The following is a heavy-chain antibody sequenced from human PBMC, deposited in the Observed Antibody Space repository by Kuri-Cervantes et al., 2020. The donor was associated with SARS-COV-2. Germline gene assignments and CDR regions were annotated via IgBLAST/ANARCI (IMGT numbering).Heavy chain of an antibody. CDR3: ASLLSYYDYVWGSYRYYYFDY. CDR2: IYYSGST. D-gene: IGHD3-16*02. J-gene: IGHJ4*02. CDR1: GGSISSSSYY. Sequence: SETLSLTCTVAGGSISSSSYYWGWIRQPPGKWLEWIGSIYYSGSTYYNPYLKSRVTISVDTSKNQFSLKLSSVTAADTAVYYCASLLSYYDYVWGSYRYYYFDYWGQGTLVTVSS. V-gene: IGHV4-39*01.